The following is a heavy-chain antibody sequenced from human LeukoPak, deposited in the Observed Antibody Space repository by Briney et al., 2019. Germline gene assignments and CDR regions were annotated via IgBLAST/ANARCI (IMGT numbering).Heavy chain of an antibody. D-gene: IGHD6-13*01. CDR2: INHSGST. Sequence: PSETLSLTCAVYGGSFSGYYWSWIRQPPGKGLEWIGEINHSGSTNYNPSLKSRVTISVDTSKNQFSLKLSSVTAADTAVYYCAKGGKRWSYFDYWGQGTLVTVSS. CDR3: AKGGKRWSYFDY. CDR1: GGSFSGYY. J-gene: IGHJ4*02. V-gene: IGHV4-34*01.